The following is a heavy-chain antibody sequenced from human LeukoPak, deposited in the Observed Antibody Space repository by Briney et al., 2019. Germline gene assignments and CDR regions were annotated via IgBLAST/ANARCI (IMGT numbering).Heavy chain of an antibody. CDR2: ISGSGGST. J-gene: IGHJ4*02. V-gene: IGHV3-23*01. D-gene: IGHD1-14*01. Sequence: ETLSLTCTVSGVSITNYYWSWVRLPPGKGLEWVSAISGSGGSTYYADSVKGRFTISRDNSKNTLYLQMNSLRAEDTAVYYCAKETSEYWGQGTLVAVSS. CDR1: GVSITNYY. CDR3: AKETSEY.